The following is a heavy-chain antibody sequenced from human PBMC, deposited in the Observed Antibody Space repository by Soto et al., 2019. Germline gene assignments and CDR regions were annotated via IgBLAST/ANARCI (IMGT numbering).Heavy chain of an antibody. J-gene: IGHJ6*03. V-gene: IGHV4-39*01. CDR2: IYYSGST. D-gene: IGHD6-6*01. Sequence: SETLSLTCTVSGGSIISSSYYWGLIRQPPGKGLEWIGSIYYSGSTYYNPSLKSRVTISVDTSKNQFSLKLSSVTAADTAVYYCARSIAARRPAYYYYMDVWGKGTTVTVSS. CDR1: GGSIISSSYY. CDR3: ARSIAARRPAYYYYMDV.